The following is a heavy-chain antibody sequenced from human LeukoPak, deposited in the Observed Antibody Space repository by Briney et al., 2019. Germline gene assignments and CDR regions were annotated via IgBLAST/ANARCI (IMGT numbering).Heavy chain of an antibody. D-gene: IGHD2-2*01. Sequence: SVKVSCTASGGTFSSYTISWVRQAPGQGLEWMGRIIPILGIANYAQKFQGRVTITADKSTSTAYMELSSLRSEDTAVYYCARGRSDCSSTSCSVTFDPWGQGTLVTVSS. J-gene: IGHJ5*02. CDR3: ARGRSDCSSTSCSVTFDP. CDR2: IIPILGIA. V-gene: IGHV1-69*02. CDR1: GGTFSSYT.